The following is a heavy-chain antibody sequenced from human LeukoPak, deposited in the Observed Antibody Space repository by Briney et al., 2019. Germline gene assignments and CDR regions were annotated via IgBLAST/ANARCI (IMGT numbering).Heavy chain of an antibody. CDR1: GGSISSGSYY. CDR2: IYTSGST. Sequence: PSETLSLTCTVSGGSISSGSYYWSWIRQPAGKGLEWIGRIYTSGSTNYNPSLKSRVTISVDTSKNQLSLKLSSVTAADTAVYYCAREDYCSSTSCYTHLDYWGQGTLVTVSS. V-gene: IGHV4-61*02. J-gene: IGHJ4*02. D-gene: IGHD2-2*02. CDR3: AREDYCSSTSCYTHLDY.